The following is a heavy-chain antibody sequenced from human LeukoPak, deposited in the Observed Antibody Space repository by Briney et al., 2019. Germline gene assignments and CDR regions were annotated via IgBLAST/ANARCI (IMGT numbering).Heavy chain of an antibody. Sequence: GGSLRLSCAASGFIFSSYSMNWVRQAPGKGLEWVSSISSSSSYIYYADSVKGRFTISRDNAKNSLYLQMNSLRAEDTAVYYCARDWSGFCSSTSCYPYWGQGTLVTVSS. V-gene: IGHV3-21*01. D-gene: IGHD2-2*01. J-gene: IGHJ4*02. CDR3: ARDWSGFCSSTSCYPY. CDR2: ISSSSSYI. CDR1: GFIFSSYS.